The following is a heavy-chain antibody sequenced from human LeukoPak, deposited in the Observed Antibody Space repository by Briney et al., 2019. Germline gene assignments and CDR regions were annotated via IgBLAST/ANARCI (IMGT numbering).Heavy chain of an antibody. V-gene: IGHV4-59*01. J-gene: IGHJ4*02. CDR1: GGSISSYY. CDR2: IYYSGST. D-gene: IGHD5-12*01. CDR3: AGNSGYDVIPLDY. Sequence: SETLSLTCTVSGGSISSYYWSWIRQPPGKGLEWTGYIYYSGSTNYNPSLKSRVTISVDTSKNQFSLKLSSVTAADTAVYYCAGNSGYDVIPLDYWGQGTLVTVSS.